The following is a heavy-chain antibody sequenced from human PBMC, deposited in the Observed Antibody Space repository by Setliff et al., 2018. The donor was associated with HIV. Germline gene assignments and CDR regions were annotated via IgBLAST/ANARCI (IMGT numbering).Heavy chain of an antibody. CDR2: INAGNGNT. CDR1: GYTFTSYA. D-gene: IGHD2-8*01. Sequence: VKVSCKASGYTFTSYAMHWVRQAPGQSLEWMGWINAGNGNTKYSQNFQGRVTFTSDTSASTAYMELRSLRSADTAVYYCARVYCSNGVCYKNWFDPWGQGTLVTVSS. J-gene: IGHJ5*02. CDR3: ARVYCSNGVCYKNWFDP. V-gene: IGHV1-3*01.